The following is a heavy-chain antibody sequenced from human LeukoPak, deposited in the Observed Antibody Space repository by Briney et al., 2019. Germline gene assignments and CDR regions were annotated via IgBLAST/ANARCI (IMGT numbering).Heavy chain of an antibody. CDR3: ARGPAYYYGSGSWFDP. CDR1: GGSFSGYY. V-gene: IGHV4-34*01. J-gene: IGHJ5*02. Sequence: SETLSLTCAVYGGSFSGYYWSWIRRPPGKGLEWIGEINHSGSTNYNPSLKSRVTISVDTSKNQFSLKLSSVTAADTAVYYCARGPAYYYGSGSWFDPWGQGTLVTVSS. CDR2: INHSGST. D-gene: IGHD3-10*01.